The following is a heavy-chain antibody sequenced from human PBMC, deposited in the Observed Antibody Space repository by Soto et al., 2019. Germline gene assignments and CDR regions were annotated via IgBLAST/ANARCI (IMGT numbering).Heavy chain of an antibody. CDR1: GGSISSSNW. CDR2: IYHSGST. Sequence: SETLSLTCAVSGGSISSSNWWSCVRQPPGKGLEWIGEIYHSGSTNYNPSLKSRVTISVDKSKNQFSLKLSSVTAADTAVYYCARVPKGYCSGGSCWWWFDPWGQGTLVTVSS. J-gene: IGHJ5*02. CDR3: ARVPKGYCSGGSCWWWFDP. D-gene: IGHD2-15*01. V-gene: IGHV4-4*02.